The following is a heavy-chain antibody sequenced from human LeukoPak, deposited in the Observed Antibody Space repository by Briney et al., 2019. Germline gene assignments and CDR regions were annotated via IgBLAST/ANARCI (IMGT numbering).Heavy chain of an antibody. CDR2: IIPIFGTA. D-gene: IGHD3-9*01. CDR1: GGTFSSYA. CDR3: ARAITYYDILTGKTYYYYGMDV. Sequence: GASVKVSCKASGGTFSSYAISWVRQAPGQGLEWMGGIIPIFGTANYAQKFQGRVTITADESTSTAYMELSSLRSEDTAVYYCARAITYYDILTGKTYYYYGMDVWGQGTTVTVSS. V-gene: IGHV1-69*13. J-gene: IGHJ6*02.